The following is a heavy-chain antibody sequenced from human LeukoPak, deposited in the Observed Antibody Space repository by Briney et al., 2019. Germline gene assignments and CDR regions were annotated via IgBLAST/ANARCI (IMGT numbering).Heavy chain of an antibody. V-gene: IGHV1-18*04. CDR2: ISAYKGNT. CDR3: ASEGPLRYFGWLLKPPVYGMDL. CDR1: GYTFTSYG. D-gene: IGHD3-9*01. J-gene: IGHJ6*04. Sequence: ASVKVSCKASGYTFTSYGISWVRQAPGQGLEWMGWISAYKGNTNYAQKLQGRITMTTDTSTSTAYMELTSLRSDDTAVYYCASEGPLRYFGWLLKPPVYGMDLWGKGTTVTVSS.